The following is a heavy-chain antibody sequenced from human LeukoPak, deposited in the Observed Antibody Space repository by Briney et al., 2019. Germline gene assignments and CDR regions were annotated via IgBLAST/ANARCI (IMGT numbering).Heavy chain of an antibody. CDR3: ARLLSDMLGPFDY. CDR2: IYPGDSDT. V-gene: IGHV5-51*01. D-gene: IGHD2-21*02. J-gene: IGHJ4*02. CDR1: GYSFTTYW. Sequence: GESLKISCKGSGYSFTTYWIGWVRQMPGKGLEWMGVIYPGDSDTRYSPSFQGQVTISADKSISTAYLQWSSLKASDTAMYYCARLLSDMLGPFDYWGQGTPVTVSS.